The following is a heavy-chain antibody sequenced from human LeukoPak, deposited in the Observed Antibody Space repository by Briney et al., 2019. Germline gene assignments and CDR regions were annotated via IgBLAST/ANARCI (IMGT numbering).Heavy chain of an antibody. J-gene: IGHJ4*02. CDR3: AKEVVPGTSRSFDY. D-gene: IGHD2-2*01. CDR1: GFTFSSYT. V-gene: IGHV3-23*01. CDR2: LSFGGGTI. Sequence: PGGSLRLSCVASGFTFSSYTMAWVRQAPGKGLECVSSLSFGGGTIYYADSVKGRFTISRDTSKNTLYLQMNSLRAEDTAIYYCAKEVVPGTSRSFDYWGQGTLVTVSS.